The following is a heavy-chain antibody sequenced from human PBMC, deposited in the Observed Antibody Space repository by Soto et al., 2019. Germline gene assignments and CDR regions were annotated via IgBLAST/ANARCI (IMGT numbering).Heavy chain of an antibody. J-gene: IGHJ4*02. V-gene: IGHV3-23*01. D-gene: IGHD2-21*01. Sequence: GGSLRLSCAASGFTFGSYAMSWVRQAPGKGLECVSSMNGGGGSTYYAESVQGRFTISRDNSKNTLYLQMNSLRVEDTAVYYCAKKSEIAVPRYYFDLWGQGTLVTVSS. CDR2: MNGGGGST. CDR1: GFTFGSYA. CDR3: AKKSEIAVPRYYFDL.